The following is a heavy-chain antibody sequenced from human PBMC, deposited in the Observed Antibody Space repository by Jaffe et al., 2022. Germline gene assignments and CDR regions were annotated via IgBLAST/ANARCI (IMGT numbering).Heavy chain of an antibody. CDR1: GFTFSSYA. CDR3: AKEKGGFLEWFGPDPYYYYYMDV. V-gene: IGHV3-23*01. CDR2: ISGSGGST. Sequence: EVQLLESGGGLVQPGGSLRLSCAASGFTFSSYAMSWVRQAPGKGLEWVSAISGSGGSTYYADSVKGRFTISRDNSKNTLYLQMNSLRAEDTAVYYCAKEKGGFLEWFGPDPYYYYYMDVWGKGTTVTVSS. J-gene: IGHJ6*03. D-gene: IGHD3-3*01.